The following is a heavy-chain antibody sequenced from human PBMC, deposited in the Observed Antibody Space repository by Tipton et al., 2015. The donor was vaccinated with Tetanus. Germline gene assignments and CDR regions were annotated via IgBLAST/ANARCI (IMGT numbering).Heavy chain of an antibody. Sequence: SLRLSCAASGFTFKSYTLNWVRQAPGKGLEWVSCISGSSSHIYYSDSVKGRFTISRDTDKNSVYLQMNSLRAEDTAVYSCARGMAEASNCGGDCYSDYWGQGTLVTVSS. CDR2: ISGSSSHI. J-gene: IGHJ4*02. CDR1: GFTFKSYT. D-gene: IGHD2-21*02. V-gene: IGHV3-21*01. CDR3: ARGMAEASNCGGDCYSDY.